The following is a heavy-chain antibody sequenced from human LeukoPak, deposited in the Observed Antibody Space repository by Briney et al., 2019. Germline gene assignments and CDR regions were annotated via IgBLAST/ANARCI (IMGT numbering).Heavy chain of an antibody. CDR2: ISGSGGST. Sequence: GGSLRLSCVASGFTFSSYAMSWVRQAPGKGLEWVSAISGSGGSTYYADSVKGRFTISRDNSKNTLYLQMNSLRAEDTAVYYCAKERGYCSSTSCHYYYYYMDVWGKGTTVTVSS. J-gene: IGHJ6*03. V-gene: IGHV3-23*01. CDR3: AKERGYCSSTSCHYYYYYMDV. D-gene: IGHD2-2*01. CDR1: GFTFSSYA.